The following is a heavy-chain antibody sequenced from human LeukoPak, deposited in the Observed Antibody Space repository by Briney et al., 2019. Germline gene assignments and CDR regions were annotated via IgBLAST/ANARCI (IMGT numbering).Heavy chain of an antibody. CDR1: GGSISSSSYY. D-gene: IGHD1-26*01. CDR3: ARHASSGSYYGGPQTDDY. CDR2: IYYSGST. Sequence: PSETLSLTCTVSGGSISSSSYYWGWIRQPPGKGLEWIGSIYYSGSTYYNPSLKSRVTIPVGTSKNQFSLKLSSVTAADTAVYYCARHASSGSYYGGPQTDDYWGQGTLVTVSS. J-gene: IGHJ4*02. V-gene: IGHV4-39*01.